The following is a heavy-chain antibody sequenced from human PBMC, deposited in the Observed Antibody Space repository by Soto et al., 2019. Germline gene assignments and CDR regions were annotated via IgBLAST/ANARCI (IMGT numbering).Heavy chain of an antibody. J-gene: IGHJ6*02. V-gene: IGHV3-33*01. CDR2: IWYDGSNK. CDR1: GFTFSSYG. Sequence: PGGSLRLSCAASGFTFSSYGMHWVRQAPGKGLEWVAVIWYDGSNKYYADSVKGRFTISRDNSKNTLYLQMNSLRAEDTAVYYCARDRSTPRTTVEYGMDVWGQGTTVTVSS. D-gene: IGHD4-17*01. CDR3: ARDRSTPRTTVEYGMDV.